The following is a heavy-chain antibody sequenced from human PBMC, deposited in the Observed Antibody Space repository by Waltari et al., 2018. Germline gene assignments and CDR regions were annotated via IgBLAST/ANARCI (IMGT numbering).Heavy chain of an antibody. CDR2: ISGTNAHT. D-gene: IGHD3-3*01. CDR3: ARERHRLMEEGYLMALDP. CDR1: GYTFSDYG. Sequence: QVQLVQSGAEVKKPGASVKVSCKASGYTFSDYGISWVRQAPGQGLEWMGWISGTNAHTNHGQKFHGRLSMTEDTSATTVYMELTYLTSDDTAVYYCARERHRLMEEGYLMALDPWGQGTLVTVSS. J-gene: IGHJ5*02. V-gene: IGHV1-18*01.